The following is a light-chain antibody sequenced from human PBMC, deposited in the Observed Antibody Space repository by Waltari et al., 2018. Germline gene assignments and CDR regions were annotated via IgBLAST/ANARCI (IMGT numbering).Light chain of an antibody. CDR2: WAA. Sequence: DIVMTQSPDSLAVSLAERATINCKSSQSVFDSSNNKNYLTWYQQKPGQSPKMLIYWAATRESVVPDRFSGSGSGTDYTLTISSLQAEDVAVYYCLQYHSLPYTFGQGTKLEIK. CDR1: QSVFDSSNNKNY. J-gene: IGKJ2*01. CDR3: LQYHSLPYT. V-gene: IGKV4-1*01.